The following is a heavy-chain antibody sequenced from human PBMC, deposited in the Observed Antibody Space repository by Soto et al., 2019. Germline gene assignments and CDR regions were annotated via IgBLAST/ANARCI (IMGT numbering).Heavy chain of an antibody. V-gene: IGHV3-23*01. Sequence: EVQLLESGGGLVQPGGSLRLSCAASGFTFSSYAMSWVRQAPGKGLEWVSAISGSGGSTYYADSVKGRFTISRDNSKNPLYLQMNSLRAEDTAVYYCAIMTHDFWSGDRDYWGQGTLVTVSS. J-gene: IGHJ4*02. CDR1: GFTFSSYA. CDR2: ISGSGGST. D-gene: IGHD3-3*01. CDR3: AIMTHDFWSGDRDY.